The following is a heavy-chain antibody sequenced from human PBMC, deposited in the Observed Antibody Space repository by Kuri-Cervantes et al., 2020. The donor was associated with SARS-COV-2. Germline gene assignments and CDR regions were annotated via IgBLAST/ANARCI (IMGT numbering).Heavy chain of an antibody. CDR2: IYYSGST. V-gene: IGHV4-59*05. CDR1: GGSISSHY. Sequence: SETLSLTCTVSGGSISSHYWSWIRQPPGKGLEWIGSIYYSGSTYYNPSLKSRVTISVDTSKNQFSLKLSSVTAADTAVYYCARVKGWNDRHYYYYYGMDVWGQGTTVTVSS. D-gene: IGHD1-1*01. J-gene: IGHJ6*02. CDR3: ARVKGWNDRHYYYYYGMDV.